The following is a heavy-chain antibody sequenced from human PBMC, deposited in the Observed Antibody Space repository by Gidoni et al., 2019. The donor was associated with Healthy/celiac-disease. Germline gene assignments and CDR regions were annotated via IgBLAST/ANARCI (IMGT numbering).Heavy chain of an antibody. D-gene: IGHD6-19*01. CDR3: ARPPSTSGWYSDAFDI. CDR2: ISSSSSYI. J-gene: IGHJ3*02. Sequence: EVQLVESGGGLVKPGGSLRLSCSASGFTFSSYSMNWVRQAPGKGLEWVSSISSSSSYIYYADSVKGRFTISRDNAKNSLYLQMNSLRAEDTAVYYCARPPSTSGWYSDAFDIWGQGTMVTVSS. V-gene: IGHV3-21*01. CDR1: GFTFSSYS.